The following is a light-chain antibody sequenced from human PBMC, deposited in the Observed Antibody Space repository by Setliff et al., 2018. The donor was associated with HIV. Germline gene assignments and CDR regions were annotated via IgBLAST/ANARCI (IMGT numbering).Light chain of an antibody. J-gene: IGLJ1*01. CDR2: NNN. Sequence: VSAAPGQKVTISCSGSSSNIGNNYVSWYQQLPGTAPKLLIFNNNKRPSGIPDRFSGSKSGTSAALGITGLQTGDEADYYCGAWDNSLSVYVFGSGTKVTVL. CDR3: GAWDNSLSVYV. V-gene: IGLV1-51*01. CDR1: SSNIGNNY.